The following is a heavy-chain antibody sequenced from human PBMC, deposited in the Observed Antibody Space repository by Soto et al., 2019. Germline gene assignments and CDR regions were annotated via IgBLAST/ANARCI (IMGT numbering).Heavy chain of an antibody. V-gene: IGHV3-30*18. CDR2: MSYDGSNK. J-gene: IGHJ4*02. D-gene: IGHD6-13*01. CDR1: GFTFSSYG. Sequence: GGSLRLSCAASGFTFSSYGMHWVRQAPGKGLEWVAVMSYDGSNKYYADSVKGRFTISRDNSKNTLYLQMNSLRGEDTAVYYCAKDGWEDSTWNTYYFDYWGQGTLVTVSS. CDR3: AKDGWEDSTWNTYYFDY.